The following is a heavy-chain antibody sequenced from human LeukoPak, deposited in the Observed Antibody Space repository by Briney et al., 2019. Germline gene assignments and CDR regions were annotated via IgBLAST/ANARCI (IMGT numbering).Heavy chain of an antibody. J-gene: IGHJ4*02. D-gene: IGHD6-19*01. CDR3: AREVAGTLNFDC. CDR2: IYNSVNT. CDR1: GGSIISYY. Sequence: SETLSLTCTVSGGSIISYYWTWIRQPPGKGLEWIGYIYNSVNTNYNPSLRSRVTISVDTSKNQFSLKLTSVASAATPIHYFAREVAGTLNFDCWVRGTHVAVPS. V-gene: IGHV4-59*01.